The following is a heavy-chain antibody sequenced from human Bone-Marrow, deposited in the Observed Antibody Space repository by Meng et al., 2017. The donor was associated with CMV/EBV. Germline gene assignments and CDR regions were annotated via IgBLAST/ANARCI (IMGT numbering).Heavy chain of an antibody. Sequence: GGSLRLSCVASGFAVSSNYMSWVRQAPGKGLEWVSVIYSGGSTYYADSVKGRFTISRDNSKSTLFLQMNSLRVEDTALYYCARELRGLRDYWARGTLVTVSS. J-gene: IGHJ4*02. CDR1: GFAVSSNY. CDR3: ARELRGLRDY. CDR2: IYSGGST. V-gene: IGHV3-53*01. D-gene: IGHD3-10*01.